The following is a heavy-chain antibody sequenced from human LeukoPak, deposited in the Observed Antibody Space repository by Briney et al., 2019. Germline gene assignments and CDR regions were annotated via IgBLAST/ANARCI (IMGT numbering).Heavy chain of an antibody. D-gene: IGHD1-26*01. CDR2: IYYSGST. J-gene: IGHJ1*01. CDR1: GGSINNYY. CDR3: ARGLGGSYYGYFQH. Sequence: KTSETLSLTCTVSGGSINNYYWSWIRQPPGKGLEWIGYIYYSGSTNYNPSLKSRVTISVDTSKNQFSLKLSSVTAADTAVYYCARGLGGSYYGYFQHWGQGTLVTVSS. V-gene: IGHV4-59*01.